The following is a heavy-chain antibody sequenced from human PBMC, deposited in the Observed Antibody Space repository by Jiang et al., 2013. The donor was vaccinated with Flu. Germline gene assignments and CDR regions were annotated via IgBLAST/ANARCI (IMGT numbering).Heavy chain of an antibody. CDR1: GDSVSSNSAA. J-gene: IGHJ3*02. V-gene: IGHV6-1*01. CDR3: ARSDIAAAGLDAFDI. D-gene: IGHD6-13*01. Sequence: QTLSLTCAISGDSVSSNSAAWNWIRQSPSRGPEWLGRTFYRSKWYNDYALSVKSRITINPDTSRHQFSLHLNSVTPEDTAVYFCARSDIAAAGLDAFDIWGQGTMVTVSS. CDR2: TFYRSKWYN.